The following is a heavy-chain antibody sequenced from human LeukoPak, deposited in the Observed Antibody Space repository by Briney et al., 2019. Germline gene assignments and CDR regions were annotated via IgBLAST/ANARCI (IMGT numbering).Heavy chain of an antibody. D-gene: IGHD1-1*01. CDR3: VRGASYYFDY. V-gene: IGHV3-53*01. CDR1: GFTVSSNY. Sequence: PGGSLRLSCAASGFTVSSNYMSWVRQAPGKGVEWVSVIYSGGSTYYADSVKGRFTISRDNSKNTLYLQMNSLRAEDTAVYYCVRGASYYFDYWGQGTLVTVSS. CDR2: IYSGGST. J-gene: IGHJ4*02.